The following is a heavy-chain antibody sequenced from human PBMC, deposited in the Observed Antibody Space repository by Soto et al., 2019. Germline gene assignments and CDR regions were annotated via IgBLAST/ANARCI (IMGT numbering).Heavy chain of an antibody. D-gene: IGHD2-15*01. CDR1: GFTFSDYY. CDR2: ISSSGSTI. J-gene: IGHJ6*03. V-gene: IGHV3-11*01. Sequence: GGSLRLSCAASGFTFSDYYMSWIRQAPGKGLEWVSYISSSGSTIYYADSVKGRFTISRDNAKNSLYLQMNSLRAEDTAVYYCARVKGGQTNYYYYMDVWGKGTTVTVSS. CDR3: ARVKGGQTNYYYYMDV.